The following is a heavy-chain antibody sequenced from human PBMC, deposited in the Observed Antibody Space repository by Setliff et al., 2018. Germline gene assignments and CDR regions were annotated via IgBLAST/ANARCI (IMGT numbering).Heavy chain of an antibody. D-gene: IGHD5-12*01. V-gene: IGHV3-33*01. Sequence: GGSLRLSCAASGFTLRNYGMHWVRQAPGKGLEWVALIWYDGTNEKYVDSVKGRFTISRDNSKNTLYPQMSSLRAEDTAVYYCARSLGIRDYSYFDRWGRGTLVTVSS. CDR2: IWYDGTNE. CDR3: ARSLGIRDYSYFDR. J-gene: IGHJ2*01. CDR1: GFTLRNYG.